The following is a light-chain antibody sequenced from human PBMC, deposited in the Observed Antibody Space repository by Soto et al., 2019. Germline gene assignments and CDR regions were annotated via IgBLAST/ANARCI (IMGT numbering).Light chain of an antibody. CDR1: SSDVGGYNY. V-gene: IGLV2-14*01. Sequence: QSALTQPASLSGSPGQSITISCTGTSSDVGGYNYVSWYQQHPGKAPKLMIYDVSNRPSGVSNRFSGCKSGNTASLTISGLQAEDEADYYCSSYTSSSTLVFGGGTKLTVL. J-gene: IGLJ2*01. CDR3: SSYTSSSTLV. CDR2: DVS.